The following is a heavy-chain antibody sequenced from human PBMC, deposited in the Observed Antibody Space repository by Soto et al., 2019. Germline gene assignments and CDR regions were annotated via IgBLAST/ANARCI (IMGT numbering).Heavy chain of an antibody. CDR3: PKGSQKRWLDFDALDI. CDR1: GHTVSTYG. J-gene: IGHJ3*02. D-gene: IGHD6-19*01. CDR2: ISTYNGNT. V-gene: IGHV1-18*01. Sequence: QVQLVQSGPEVKKPGASVTVSCKASGHTVSTYGINWVRQAPGQGLEWMGWISTYNGNTNYAPKFQGRATITTETYTRTAYMELRSLRSDDTAVYNWPKGSQKRWLDFDALDIWGQGSMVTVSS.